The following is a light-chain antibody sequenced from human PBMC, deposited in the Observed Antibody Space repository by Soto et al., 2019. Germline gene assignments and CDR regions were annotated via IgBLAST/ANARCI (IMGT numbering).Light chain of an antibody. Sequence: EIVLAQSPGTLSSSPGERATLSCRASQSVSSYLAWYQQKPGQAPRLLIYDASNRATGIPARFSGSGSGTDFTLTISSLEPEDFAVYYCQQRSNWPPVFGQGTKVDIK. V-gene: IGKV3-11*01. CDR3: QQRSNWPPV. CDR2: DAS. J-gene: IGKJ1*01. CDR1: QSVSSY.